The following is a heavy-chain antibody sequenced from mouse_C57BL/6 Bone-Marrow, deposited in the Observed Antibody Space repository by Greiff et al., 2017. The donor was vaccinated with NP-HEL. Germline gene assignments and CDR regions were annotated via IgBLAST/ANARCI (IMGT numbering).Heavy chain of an antibody. Sequence: VQLQQSGPELVKPGASVKISCKASGYTFTDYYMNWVKQSHGKSLEWIGDINPNNGGTSYNQKFKGKATLTVDKSSSTAYMELRSLTSEDSAVYYCAREYYIPYWGQGTLVTVSA. CDR1: GYTFTDYY. CDR2: INPNNGGT. J-gene: IGHJ3*01. D-gene: IGHD2-12*01. V-gene: IGHV1-26*01. CDR3: AREYYIPY.